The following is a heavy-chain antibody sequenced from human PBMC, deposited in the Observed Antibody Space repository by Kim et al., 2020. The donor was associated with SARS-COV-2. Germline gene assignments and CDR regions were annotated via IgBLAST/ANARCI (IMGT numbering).Heavy chain of an antibody. CDR1: GYTFTNYA. D-gene: IGHD3-10*01. J-gene: IGHJ4*02. V-gene: IGHV1-3*01. Sequence: ASVKVSCKASGYTFTNYAMHWVRQAPGQRLEWMGWINAGDGNTKYSQKFQGRVTITRDTSASTAYMELSSLRSEDTAVYFCARAYGSGTYYNENFDYWGQ. CDR2: INAGDGNT. CDR3: ARAYGSGTYYNENFDY.